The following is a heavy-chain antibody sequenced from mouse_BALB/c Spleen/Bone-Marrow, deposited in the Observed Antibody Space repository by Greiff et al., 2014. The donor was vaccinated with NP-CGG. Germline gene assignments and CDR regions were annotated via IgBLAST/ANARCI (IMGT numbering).Heavy chain of an antibody. CDR2: IDPFNGGT. V-gene: IGHV1S135*01. J-gene: IGHJ1*01. CDR3: AREEIYYYGSGYFDV. D-gene: IGHD1-1*01. CDR1: GYSFSSYC. Sequence: VQLKESGPELMKPGASVKISCKASGYSFSSYCMHWVKQSHGKSLEWIGYIDPFNGGTSYNQKFKGKATLTVDKSSSTAYMHLSSLTSDDSAVYYCAREEIYYYGSGYFDVWGAGTTVTVSS.